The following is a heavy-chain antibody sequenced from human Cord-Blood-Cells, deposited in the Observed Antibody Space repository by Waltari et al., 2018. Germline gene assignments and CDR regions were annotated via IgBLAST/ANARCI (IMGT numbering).Heavy chain of an antibody. CDR2: INHSGST. V-gene: IGHV4-34*01. CDR3: AGQRVIAAAGYDY. J-gene: IGHJ4*02. D-gene: IGHD6-13*01. Sequence: QVQLQQWGAGLLKPSETLSLTCAVYGGSFRGYYWSWIRQPPGKGLEWIGEINHSGSTNYNPSLKSRVTISVDTSKNQFSLKLSSVTAADTAVYYCAGQRVIAAAGYDYWGQGTLVTVSS. CDR1: GGSFRGYY.